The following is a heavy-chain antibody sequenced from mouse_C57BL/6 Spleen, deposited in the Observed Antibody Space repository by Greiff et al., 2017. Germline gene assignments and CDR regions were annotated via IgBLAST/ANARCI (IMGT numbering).Heavy chain of an antibody. V-gene: IGHV1-61*01. Sequence: QVQLQQPGAELVRPGSSVKLSCKASGYTFTSYWMDWVKQRPGQGLEWIGNIYPSDSETHYNQKFKDKATLTVDKSSSTAYMQLSSLTSEDSAVYYCARGAPYGSPFDYWGQGTTLTVSS. CDR1: GYTFTSYW. CDR3: ARGAPYGSPFDY. D-gene: IGHD1-1*01. CDR2: IYPSDSET. J-gene: IGHJ2*01.